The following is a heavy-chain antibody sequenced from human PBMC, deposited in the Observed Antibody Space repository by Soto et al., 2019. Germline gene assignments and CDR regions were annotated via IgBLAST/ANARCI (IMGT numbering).Heavy chain of an antibody. CDR2: MNPNSGNT. Sequence: GASVKVSCKASGYTFTENDINWVRQATGQGLEWMGWMNPNSGNTGYAQKLQGRVTMTRDNSITTAYMELSSLRSEDTAVYYCARELGELELGNWFDPWGQGTLVTVSS. CDR3: ARELGELELGNWFDP. D-gene: IGHD1-7*01. V-gene: IGHV1-8*01. CDR1: GYTFTEND. J-gene: IGHJ5*02.